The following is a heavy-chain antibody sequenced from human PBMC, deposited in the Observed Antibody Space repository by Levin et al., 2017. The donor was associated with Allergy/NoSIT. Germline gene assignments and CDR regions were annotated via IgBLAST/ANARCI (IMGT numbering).Heavy chain of an antibody. CDR1: GGTFSSYA. V-gene: IGHV1-69*13. CDR3: ARRSGWYRDSENYYYYGMDV. Sequence: SVKVSCKASGGTFSSYAISWVRQAPGQGLEWMGGIIPIFGTANYAQKFQGRVTITADESTSTAYMELSSLRSEDTAVYYCARRSGWYRDSENYYYYGMDVWGQGTTVTVSS. J-gene: IGHJ6*02. D-gene: IGHD6-19*01. CDR2: IIPIFGTA.